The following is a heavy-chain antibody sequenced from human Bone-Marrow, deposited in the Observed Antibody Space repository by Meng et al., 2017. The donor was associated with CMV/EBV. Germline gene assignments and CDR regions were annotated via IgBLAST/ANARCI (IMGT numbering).Heavy chain of an antibody. CDR2: IRYDGSNK. CDR3: ARPLTNYDFWSGYYTGGGMDV. J-gene: IGHJ6*02. D-gene: IGHD3-3*01. CDR1: GFTVSSYW. V-gene: IGHV3-30*02. Sequence: GGSLRLSCAVSGFTVSSYWMSWVRQAPGKGLEWVTFIRYDGSNKYYADSVKGRFTISRDNSKNTLFLQMNSLRAEDTAVYYCARPLTNYDFWSGYYTGGGMDVWGQGTTVTVSS.